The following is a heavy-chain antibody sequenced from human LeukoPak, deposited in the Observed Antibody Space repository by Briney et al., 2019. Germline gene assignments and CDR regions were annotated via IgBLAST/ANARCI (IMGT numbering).Heavy chain of an antibody. D-gene: IGHD1/OR15-1a*01. CDR2: INNSSGTI. CDR3: ARGEQLADAFDI. CDR1: GFTFSNYD. Sequence: GGSLRLSCAASGFTFSNYDMNWVRQAPGKGLEWLSYINNSSGTIYYADSVKGRFTISRDNSKNTLYLQMNSLRAEDTAVYYCARGEQLADAFDIWGQGTMVTVSS. J-gene: IGHJ3*02. V-gene: IGHV3-48*01.